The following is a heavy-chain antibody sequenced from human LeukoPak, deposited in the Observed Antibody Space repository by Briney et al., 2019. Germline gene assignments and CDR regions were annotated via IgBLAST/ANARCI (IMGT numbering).Heavy chain of an antibody. V-gene: IGHV4-59*10. CDR1: GGSFSGYY. Sequence: PSETLSLTCAVYGGSFSGYYWSWIRQPAGKGLEWIGRIYTSGSTNYNPSLKSRVTISVDTSKNQFSLKLSSVTAADTAVYYCARAGFGLGLWYFDLWGRGTLVTVSS. CDR2: IYTSGST. J-gene: IGHJ2*01. CDR3: ARAGFGLGLWYFDL. D-gene: IGHD1-26*01.